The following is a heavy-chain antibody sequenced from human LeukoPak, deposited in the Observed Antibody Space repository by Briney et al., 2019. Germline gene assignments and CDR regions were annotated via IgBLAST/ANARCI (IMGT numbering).Heavy chain of an antibody. D-gene: IGHD3-22*01. CDR2: ISYDGSNK. CDR3: ARDWADYYDSSGSAGG. CDR1: GFTFSSYA. J-gene: IGHJ4*02. V-gene: IGHV3-30-3*01. Sequence: GGSLRLSCAASGFTFSSYAMHWVRQAPGKGLEWVAVISYDGSNKYYADSVKGRFTISRDNSKNTLYLQMNSLRAEDTAVYYCARDWADYYDSSGSAGGWGQGTLVTVSS.